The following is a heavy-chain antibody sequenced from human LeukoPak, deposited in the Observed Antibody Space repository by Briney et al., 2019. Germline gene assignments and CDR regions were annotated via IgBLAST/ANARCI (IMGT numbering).Heavy chain of an antibody. CDR3: ARGPHTMVRGVIYYYYMDV. D-gene: IGHD3-10*01. CDR1: GGTFSSYA. CDR2: IIPIFGTA. J-gene: IGHJ6*03. V-gene: IGHV1-69*05. Sequence: SVKVSCNASGGTFSSYAISWVRQAPGQGLEWMGGIIPIFGTASYAQKCQGRVTITTDESTSTAYMELSSLRSEDTAVYYCARGPHTMVRGVIYYYYMDVWGKGTTVTVSS.